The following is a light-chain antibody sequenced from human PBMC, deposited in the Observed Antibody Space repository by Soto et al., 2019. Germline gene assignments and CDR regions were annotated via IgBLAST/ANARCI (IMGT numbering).Light chain of an antibody. CDR3: CSYAGSYTLV. Sequence: SVLTHPRSVSGSPGQSVTISCTGTSSDVGGYNYVSWYQQHPGKAPKLMIYDVNKRPSGVPDRFSGSKSGNTASLTISGLQAEDEADYYCCSYAGSYTLVFGTGTKVTVL. V-gene: IGLV2-11*01. CDR1: SSDVGGYNY. CDR2: DVN. J-gene: IGLJ1*01.